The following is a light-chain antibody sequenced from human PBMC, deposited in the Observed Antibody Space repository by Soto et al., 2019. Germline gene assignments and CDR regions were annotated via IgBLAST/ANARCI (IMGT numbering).Light chain of an antibody. Sequence: DIQMTPSPSALSASVGDRFTITCRASQSISGYLTWFQQKPGKAPKLLIHGAFRLRSGVPSRFSGSGSGTDFTLTISSLQPEDFATYYCQQTFKTPLTFGGGTKVAIK. CDR3: QQTFKTPLT. J-gene: IGKJ4*01. CDR2: GAF. CDR1: QSISGY. V-gene: IGKV1-39*01.